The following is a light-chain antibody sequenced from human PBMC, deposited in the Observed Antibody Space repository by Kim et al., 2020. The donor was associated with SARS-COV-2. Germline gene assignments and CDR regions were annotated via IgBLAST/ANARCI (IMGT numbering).Light chain of an antibody. Sequence: LSLSPGERATSSCRARQSVSSYLAWYQQKPGQAPRLLIYDASNRATGIPARFSGSGYGTDFTLTISSLESEDFAVYYCQQRSNWPSFGQGTKLEI. CDR2: DAS. CDR3: QQRSNWPS. J-gene: IGKJ2*03. CDR1: QSVSSY. V-gene: IGKV3-11*01.